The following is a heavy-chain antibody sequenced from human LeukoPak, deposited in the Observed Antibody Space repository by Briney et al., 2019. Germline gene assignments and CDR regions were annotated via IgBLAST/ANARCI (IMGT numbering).Heavy chain of an antibody. Sequence: SGGSLRLSCAASGFTFSSYAMHWVRQAPGKGLEWVAVISYDGSNKYYADSVKGRFTISRDNSKNTLYLQMNSLRAEDTAVYYCARERHYDILTGPVQRHYYGMDVWGKGTTVTVSS. J-gene: IGHJ6*04. V-gene: IGHV3-30*04. CDR2: ISYDGSNK. CDR3: ARERHYDILTGPVQRHYYGMDV. D-gene: IGHD3-9*01. CDR1: GFTFSSYA.